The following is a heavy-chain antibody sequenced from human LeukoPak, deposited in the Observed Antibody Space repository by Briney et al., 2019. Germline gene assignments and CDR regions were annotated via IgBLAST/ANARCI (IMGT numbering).Heavy chain of an antibody. CDR3: ARGGGFDT. D-gene: IGHD2-15*01. V-gene: IGHV3-23*01. J-gene: IGHJ5*02. Sequence: PGGSLRLSCTASGSTFSSYAMSWVRQAPGKGLEYVSTISAGGGSTFYADSVKGRSAISRDNSRNTVYLQMNSLRVEDTAVYYCARGGGFDTWGQGTLVTVSS. CDR1: GSTFSSYA. CDR2: ISAGGGST.